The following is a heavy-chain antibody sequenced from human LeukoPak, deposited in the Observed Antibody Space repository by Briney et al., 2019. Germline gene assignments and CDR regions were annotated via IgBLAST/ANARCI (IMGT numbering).Heavy chain of an antibody. CDR3: ARDGAQRTVLRFLEWLSPYGMDV. CDR1: GGSISSYY. Sequence: SETLSLTCTVSGGSISSYYWSWIRQPPGKGLEWIGYIYYSGSTNYNPSLKSRVTISVDTSKNQFSLKLSSVTAADTAVYYCARDGAQRTVLRFLEWLSPYGMDVWGQGTTVTASS. CDR2: IYYSGST. J-gene: IGHJ6*02. V-gene: IGHV4-59*01. D-gene: IGHD3-3*01.